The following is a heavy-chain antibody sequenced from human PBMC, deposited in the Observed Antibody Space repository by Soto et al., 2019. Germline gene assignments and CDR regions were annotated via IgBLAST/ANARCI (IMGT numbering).Heavy chain of an antibody. CDR1: GGSISSSSYY. CDR3: ARHRGYYDILTGYYTELNFDY. J-gene: IGHJ4*02. D-gene: IGHD3-9*01. Sequence: PSETLSLTCTVSGGSISSSSYYCGWIRQPPGKGLEWIGSIYYSGTTYYNPSLKSRVTISVDTSKNQFSLKLSSVTAADTAVYYCARHRGYYDILTGYYTELNFDYWGQGTLVTVS. V-gene: IGHV4-39*01. CDR2: IYYSGTT.